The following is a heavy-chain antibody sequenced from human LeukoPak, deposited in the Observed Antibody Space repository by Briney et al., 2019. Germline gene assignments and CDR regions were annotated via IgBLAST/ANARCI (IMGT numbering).Heavy chain of an antibody. D-gene: IGHD3-22*01. CDR1: GFTFSNYW. CDR2: INSDGSSI. V-gene: IGHV3-74*01. J-gene: IGHJ6*02. CDR3: SRSHYYDSSGSFSYYYGLDV. Sequence: PGGSLRLSCAASGFTFSNYWMHWVRQVPGKGLAWVSRINSDGSSIRYADSVKGRFTISRDNAKNTLDLQMNSLRAEDTAVYYCSRSHYYDSSGSFSYYYGLDVWGQGTTVTVPS.